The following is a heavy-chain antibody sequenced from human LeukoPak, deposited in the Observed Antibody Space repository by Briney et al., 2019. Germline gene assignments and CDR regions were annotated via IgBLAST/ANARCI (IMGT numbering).Heavy chain of an antibody. CDR1: GFTFSSYW. J-gene: IGHJ4*02. D-gene: IGHD6-19*01. Sequence: GGSLRLSCAASGFTFSSYWMTWVRQAPGKGLEWVANIKQDGREKSYVDSVKGRFSISRDNAKNSLYLQMNSLRAEDTAVYYCARGQWLGVNWGQGTLVTVSS. CDR3: ARGQWLGVN. CDR2: IKQDGREK. V-gene: IGHV3-7*01.